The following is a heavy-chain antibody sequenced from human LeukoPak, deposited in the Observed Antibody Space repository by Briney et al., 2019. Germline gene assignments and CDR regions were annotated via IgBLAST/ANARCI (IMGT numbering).Heavy chain of an antibody. CDR2: IYPVDSAT. CDR1: VYTFTSDW. J-gene: IGHJ4*02. Sequence: GESLKISCKGSVYTFTSDWIGWVRQMPGKGLEWMGIIYPVDSATRSSPSFQGQIPISAAKSISTAYLQWSSLKASDTAMYYCARRSGYCGGECYTYWGQGTLVTVSS. V-gene: IGHV5-51*01. D-gene: IGHD2-21*01. CDR3: ARRSGYCGGECYTY.